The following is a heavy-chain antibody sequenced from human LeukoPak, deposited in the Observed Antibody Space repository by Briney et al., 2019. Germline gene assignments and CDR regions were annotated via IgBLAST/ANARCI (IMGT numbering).Heavy chain of an antibody. CDR1: GFTFSSYG. D-gene: IGHD3-22*01. CDR3: AKADDSSGYYF. J-gene: IGHJ4*02. Sequence: PGGSLRLSCAASGFTFSSYGMHWVRQAPGKGLEWVAVISYDGSNKYYADSVKGRFTISRDNSKNTLYLQTNSLRAEDTAVYYCAKADDSSGYYFWGQGTLVTVSS. CDR2: ISYDGSNK. V-gene: IGHV3-30*18.